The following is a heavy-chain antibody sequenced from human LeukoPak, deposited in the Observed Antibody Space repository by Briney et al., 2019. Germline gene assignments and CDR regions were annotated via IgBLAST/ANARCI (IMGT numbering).Heavy chain of an antibody. CDR2: IYYTGST. CDR3: ARDVTYYTY. V-gene: IGHV4-31*01. J-gene: IGHJ4*02. Sequence: SETLSLTCTVSGGSINSGGYFWNWIRQHPGRGLEWIGSIYYTGSTSYYPSLKSPLTISVDTSKNQFSLKLSSVTAADTAVYYCARDVTYYTYWGQGTLVTVSS. CDR1: GGSINSGGYF. D-gene: IGHD1-26*01.